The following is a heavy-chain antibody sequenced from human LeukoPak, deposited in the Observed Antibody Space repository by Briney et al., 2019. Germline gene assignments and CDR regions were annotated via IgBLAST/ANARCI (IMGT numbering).Heavy chain of an antibody. CDR2: FGPENAEI. CDR1: GHTLRELP. V-gene: IGHV1-24*01. D-gene: IGHD3-3*01. CDR3: ATRGSDFWSGFDF. Sequence: GASVTLSFTLSGHTLRELPIQWVRQARAKGLERMAGFGPENAEIVYAQKFQGRVTMTEDTSTNTAYMELTSLTSDDTALYFCATRGSDFWSGFDFWGQGTQVTVSS. J-gene: IGHJ4*02.